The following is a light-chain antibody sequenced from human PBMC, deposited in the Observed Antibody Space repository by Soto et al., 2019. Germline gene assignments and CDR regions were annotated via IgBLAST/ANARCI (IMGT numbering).Light chain of an antibody. CDR1: SSNIGSFYD. CDR2: GDN. CDR3: QSYDNSLSHVV. V-gene: IGLV1-40*01. Sequence: QSVLTQPPSVSGAPGQRVTIPCTGSSSNIGSFYDVHWYQQLPGTVPKLLIYGDNNRPSGVPDRFSGSKSGTSSSLAITGLQPEDEADYYCQSYDNSLSHVVFGGGTKLTVL. J-gene: IGLJ2*01.